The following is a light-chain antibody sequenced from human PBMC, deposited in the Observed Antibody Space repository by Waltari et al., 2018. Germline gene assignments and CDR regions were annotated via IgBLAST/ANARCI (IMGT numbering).Light chain of an antibody. V-gene: IGKV3-20*01. Sequence: EIVLTQSPGTLSLSPGERATLSCRASGSIRSSYLAWYQQRPGPAPRLLIYGASSRATGVPDRFSGTGSGTDFTLTISRLEPEDFAVYFCQQYGASPLFTFGPGTKVDIK. CDR2: GAS. J-gene: IGKJ3*01. CDR3: QQYGASPLFT. CDR1: GSIRSSY.